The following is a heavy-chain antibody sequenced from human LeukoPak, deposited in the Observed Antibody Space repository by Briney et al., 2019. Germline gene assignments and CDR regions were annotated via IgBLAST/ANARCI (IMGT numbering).Heavy chain of an antibody. J-gene: IGHJ5*02. D-gene: IGHD6-6*01. CDR2: MNPNSGNT. Sequence: ASVKVSCKASGYTFTTHDINWVRQATGQGLEWMGWMNPNSGNTGYAQKFQGRVTMTRNTSISTAYMELSSLRSEDTAVYYCARGSYSSFGVWFDPWGQGTLVTVSS. V-gene: IGHV1-8*01. CDR1: GYTFTTHD. CDR3: ARGSYSSFGVWFDP.